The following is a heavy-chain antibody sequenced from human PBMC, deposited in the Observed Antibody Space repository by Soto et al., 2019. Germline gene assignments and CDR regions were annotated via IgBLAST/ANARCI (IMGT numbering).Heavy chain of an antibody. CDR1: GGSISSYY. V-gene: IGHV4-59*01. Sequence: SETLSLTCTVSGGSISSYYWSWIRQPPGKGLEWIGYIYYSGSTNYNPSLKSRVTISVDTSKNQFSLKLSSVTAADTAVYYCARERGGVRISRYYYMDVWGKGTTVTVSS. D-gene: IGHD3-16*01. CDR2: IYYSGST. J-gene: IGHJ6*03. CDR3: ARERGGVRISRYYYMDV.